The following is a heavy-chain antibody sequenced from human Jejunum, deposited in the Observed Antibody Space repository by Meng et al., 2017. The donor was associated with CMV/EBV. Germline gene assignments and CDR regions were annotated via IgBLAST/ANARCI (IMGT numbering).Heavy chain of an antibody. CDR1: TEALRNRY. D-gene: IGHD1-1*01. J-gene: IGHJ4*02. CDR2: VGYSGSA. CDR3: ARGGGHATNNSLDS. V-gene: IGHV4-59*11. Sequence: VSTEALRNRYWSCIRRPPGKGLGWMGCVGYSGSAAYSPSLRRRITISIDTSRNQLSLNLRSVTAADTAMYFCARGGGHATNNSLDSWGQGTLVTVSS.